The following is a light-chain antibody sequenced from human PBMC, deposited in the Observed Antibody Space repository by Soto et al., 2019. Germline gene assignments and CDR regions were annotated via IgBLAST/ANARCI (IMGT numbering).Light chain of an antibody. CDR3: QQYNNWRVT. CDR2: GAS. V-gene: IGKV3-15*01. J-gene: IGKJ1*01. Sequence: EIVMTQSPGTLSVSPGERATLSCRASQSLGSNLAWYQQKPGQAPRLLIYGASTRATGIPARFSGSGSGTEFTLTISSLQSEDFAVYYCQQYNNWRVTFGQGTNGISN. CDR1: QSLGSN.